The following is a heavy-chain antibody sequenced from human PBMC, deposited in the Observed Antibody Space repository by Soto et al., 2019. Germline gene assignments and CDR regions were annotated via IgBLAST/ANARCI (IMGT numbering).Heavy chain of an antibody. CDR3: ARDLGGPDF. D-gene: IGHD3-16*01. J-gene: IGHJ4*02. CDR1: GFSLSPYW. Sequence: CGPLRRSWSPAGFSLSPYWMRWVRQAPGRGLEWVSRLSSDGFGAAYADSVKGRFFISRDIASNTLFLQMNSLRADDTAVYYCARDLGGPDFWGRGPSVTGFS. CDR2: LSSDGFGA. V-gene: IGHV3-74*03.